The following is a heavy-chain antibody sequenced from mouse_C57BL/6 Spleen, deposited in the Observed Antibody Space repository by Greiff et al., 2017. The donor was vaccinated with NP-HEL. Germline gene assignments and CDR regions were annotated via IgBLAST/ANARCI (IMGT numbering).Heavy chain of an antibody. V-gene: IGHV1-54*01. CDR1: GYAFTNYL. CDR2: INPGSGGT. D-gene: IGHD2-4*01. CDR3: ARGYDYAFAY. Sequence: VQLQQSGAELVRPGTSVKVSCKASGYAFTNYLIEWVKQRPGQGLEWIGVINPGSGGTNYNEKFKGKATLTADKSSSTAYMQLSSLTSEDSAVYFCARGYDYAFAYWGQGTLVTVSA. J-gene: IGHJ3*01.